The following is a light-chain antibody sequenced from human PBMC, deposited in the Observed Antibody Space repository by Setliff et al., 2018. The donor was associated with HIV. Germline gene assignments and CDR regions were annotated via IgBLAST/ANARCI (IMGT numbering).Light chain of an antibody. CDR3: SSYTTTTTDV. J-gene: IGLJ1*01. CDR1: SSDVGKYDY. CDR2: GVT. V-gene: IGLV2-14*01. Sequence: ALTQPASVSGFPGQSITISCTGTSSDVGKYDYVSWYQQHPGKAPKLIIYGVTNRPSEVSDRFSGSKSGNAASLIISGLQTEDEADYYCSSYTTTTTDVFGTGTKVTVL.